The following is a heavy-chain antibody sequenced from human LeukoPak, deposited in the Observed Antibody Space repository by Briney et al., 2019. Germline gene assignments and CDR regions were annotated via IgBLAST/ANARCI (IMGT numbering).Heavy chain of an antibody. D-gene: IGHD5-18*01. CDR2: ISSSSSYI. Sequence: GGSLRLSCAASGFTFSSYSMNWVRQAPGKGLEWVSSISSSSSYIYYADSVKGRFTISRDNAKNSLYLQMNSLRAEDTAVYYCARWGNTAMVPFDYWSQGTLVTVSS. V-gene: IGHV3-21*01. CDR3: ARWGNTAMVPFDY. J-gene: IGHJ4*02. CDR1: GFTFSSYS.